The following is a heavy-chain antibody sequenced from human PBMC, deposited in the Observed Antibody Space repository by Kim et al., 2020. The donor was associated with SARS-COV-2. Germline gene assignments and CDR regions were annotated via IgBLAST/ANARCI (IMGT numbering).Heavy chain of an antibody. V-gene: IGHV4-61*01. Sequence: SETLSLTCTVSGGSVSSGSYYWSWIRQPPGKGLEWIGYIYYSGSTNYNPSLKSRVTISVDTSKNQFSLKLSSVTAADTAVYYCARDSHDFWSGYQVLWGQGTLVTVSS. CDR2: IYYSGST. CDR1: GGSVSSGSYY. CDR3: ARDSHDFWSGYQVL. J-gene: IGHJ4*02. D-gene: IGHD3-3*01.